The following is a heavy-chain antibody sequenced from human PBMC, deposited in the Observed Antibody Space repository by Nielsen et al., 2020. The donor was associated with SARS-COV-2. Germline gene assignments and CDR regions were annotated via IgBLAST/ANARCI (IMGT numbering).Heavy chain of an antibody. CDR1: GYSISSGYY. Sequence: SETLSLTCTVSGYSISSGYYWGWIRQPPGKGLEWIGSIYRSGSTYYNPSLKSRVTISVDTSKNQFSLKLSSVTAADTAVYYCAKNYGGITYYFDYWGQGTLVTVSS. J-gene: IGHJ4*02. D-gene: IGHD4-23*01. CDR2: IYRSGST. CDR3: AKNYGGITYYFDY. V-gene: IGHV4-38-2*02.